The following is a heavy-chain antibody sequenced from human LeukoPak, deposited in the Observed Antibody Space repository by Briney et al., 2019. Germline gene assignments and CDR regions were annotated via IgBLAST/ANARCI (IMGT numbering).Heavy chain of an antibody. CDR1: GGSISSSSAY. CDR3: VSPRGFSYGYFDY. V-gene: IGHV4-39*01. CDR2: IYYSKNT. Sequence: PSETPSLTCTVSGGSISSSSAYWGWIRQPPGKGLEGIGSIYYSKNTYYNPSLKSRVTISADTSKNQFSLTLGSVSATDTAVYYCVSPRGFSYGYFDYWGQGTLVTVSS. D-gene: IGHD5-18*01. J-gene: IGHJ4*02.